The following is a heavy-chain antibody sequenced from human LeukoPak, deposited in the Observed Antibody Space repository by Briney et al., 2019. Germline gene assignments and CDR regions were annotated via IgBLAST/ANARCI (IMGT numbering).Heavy chain of an antibody. CDR2: ISSSSTYI. Sequence: GGSLRLSCAASGFTFSRYSMNWVRQAPGKGLEWLSSISSSSTYIFYADSVKGRFTISRDNANNSLYLQMNSLRAEDTAVYYCAKEPTGEQWLYYFDYWGQGTLVTVSS. V-gene: IGHV3-21*01. CDR1: GFTFSRYS. J-gene: IGHJ4*02. D-gene: IGHD6-19*01. CDR3: AKEPTGEQWLYYFDY.